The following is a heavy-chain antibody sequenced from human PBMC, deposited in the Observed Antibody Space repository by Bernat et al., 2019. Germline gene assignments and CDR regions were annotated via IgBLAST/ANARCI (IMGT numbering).Heavy chain of an antibody. J-gene: IGHJ6*02. D-gene: IGHD5-12*01. V-gene: IGHV3-30-3*01. CDR2: ISYDGSNK. CDR1: GFTFSSYA. Sequence: QVQLVESGGGVVQPGRSLRLSCAASGFTFSSYAMHWVRQAPGKGLEWVAVISYDGSNKYYADSVKGRFTISRDNSKNTLYLQMNSLRAEDTAVYYCARDGLAVVATHRPRGMDVWGQGTTVTVSS. CDR3: ARDGLAVVATHRPRGMDV.